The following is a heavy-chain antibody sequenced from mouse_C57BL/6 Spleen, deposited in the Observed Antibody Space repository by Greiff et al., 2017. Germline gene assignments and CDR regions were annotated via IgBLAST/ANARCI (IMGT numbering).Heavy chain of an antibody. Sequence: VQLQQSGPELVKPGASVKISCKASGYSFTGYYMNWVKQSPEKSLEWIGEINPSTGGTTYNQKFKAKATLTVDKSSSTAYMQLKSLTSEDSAVYYCARWAAQAAWFAYWGQGTLVTVSA. J-gene: IGHJ3*01. D-gene: IGHD3-2*02. V-gene: IGHV1-42*01. CDR1: GYSFTGYY. CDR2: INPSTGGT. CDR3: ARWAAQAAWFAY.